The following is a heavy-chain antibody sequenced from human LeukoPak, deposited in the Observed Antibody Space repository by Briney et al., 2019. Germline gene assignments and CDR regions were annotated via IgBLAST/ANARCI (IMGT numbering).Heavy chain of an antibody. CDR3: TRDQMNY. J-gene: IGHJ4*02. CDR1: GFTVNFNY. Sequence: GGSLRLSCAASGFTVNFNYMSWVRQAPGKGLEWVSVIYSGGTTHYADSVKGRFTISRDTSKNTVSLQMNSLRVEDTAMYYCTRDQMNYWGQGTLVTVSS. D-gene: IGHD5-24*01. CDR2: IYSGGTT. V-gene: IGHV3-53*01.